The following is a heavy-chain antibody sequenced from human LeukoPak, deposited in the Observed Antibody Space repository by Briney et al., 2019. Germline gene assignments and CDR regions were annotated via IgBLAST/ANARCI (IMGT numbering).Heavy chain of an antibody. CDR2: IYYSGST. V-gene: IGHV4-39*01. J-gene: IGHJ4*02. D-gene: IGHD1-26*01. Sequence: KPSETLPLTCSVSGDSISNTCYYWDWIRQPPGKGLEWIGSIYYSGSTFYNPSLKSRITMSVDTSKNQVSLSLNSVTAADMSMYFCARRNRGVVGAPFDFWGQGTLVTASS. CDR3: ARRNRGVVGAPFDF. CDR1: GDSISNTCYY.